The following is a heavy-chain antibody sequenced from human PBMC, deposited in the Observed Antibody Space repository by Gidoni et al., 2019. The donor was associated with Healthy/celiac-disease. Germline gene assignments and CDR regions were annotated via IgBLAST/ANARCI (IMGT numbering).Heavy chain of an antibody. V-gene: IGHV4-59*01. CDR2: IYYSGST. D-gene: IGHD4-4*01. Sequence: QVQLQESGPGLVKRSETLSLTCTVSGGSISSYYWSWIRQPPGKGLEWIGYIYYSGSTNYNPSLKSRVTISVDTSKNQFSLKLSSVTAADTAVYYCATVASYIHAFDIWGQGTMVTVSS. CDR1: GGSISSYY. J-gene: IGHJ3*02. CDR3: ATVASYIHAFDI.